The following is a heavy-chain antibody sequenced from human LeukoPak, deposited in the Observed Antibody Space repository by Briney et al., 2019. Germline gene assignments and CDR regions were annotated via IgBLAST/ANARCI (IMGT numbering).Heavy chain of an antibody. V-gene: IGHV1-69*04. Sequence: VASVKVSCKASGGTFSSYAISWVRQAPGQGLEWMGRIIPILGIPNYAQKFQGRVTITADKSTTTAYMELSSLRSEDTAVYYCATEAIVVVTARDYWYFDLWGRGTLVTVSS. D-gene: IGHD2-21*02. CDR2: IIPILGIP. CDR3: ATEAIVVVTARDYWYFDL. J-gene: IGHJ2*01. CDR1: GGTFSSYA.